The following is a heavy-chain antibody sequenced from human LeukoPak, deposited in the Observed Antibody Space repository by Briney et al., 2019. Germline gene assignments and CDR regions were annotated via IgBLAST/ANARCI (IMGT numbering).Heavy chain of an antibody. Sequence: PSETLSLTCTVSGGSISSGDYYWSWIRQPPGKGLEWIGYIYYSGSTYNPSLKSRVTISVDTSKNQFSLKLSSVTAADTAVYYCARGGSGSYYVGPFDYWGQGTLVTVSS. CDR2: IYYSGST. CDR3: ARGGSGSYYVGPFDY. CDR1: GGSISSGDYY. D-gene: IGHD1-26*01. J-gene: IGHJ4*02. V-gene: IGHV4-30-4*08.